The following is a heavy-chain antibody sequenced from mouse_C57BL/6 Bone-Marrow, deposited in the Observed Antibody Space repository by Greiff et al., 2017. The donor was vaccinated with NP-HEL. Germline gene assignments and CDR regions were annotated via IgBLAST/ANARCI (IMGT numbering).Heavy chain of an antibody. CDR2: IHPNSGST. Sequence: QVQLQQPGAELVKPGASVKLSCKASGYTFTSYWMHWVKQRPGQGLEWIGMIHPNSGSTNYNAKFKSKATLTVDKSSSTAYMHLSSLTSEDSAVYYCARGDCFLSDFDVWGRGTTATVSS. J-gene: IGHJ1*03. D-gene: IGHD3-3*01. V-gene: IGHV1-64*01. CDR3: ARGDCFLSDFDV. CDR1: GYTFTSYW.